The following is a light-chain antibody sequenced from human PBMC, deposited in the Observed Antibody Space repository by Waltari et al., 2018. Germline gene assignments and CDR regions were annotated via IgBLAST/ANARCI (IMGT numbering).Light chain of an antibody. CDR3: QQYNTWPPYT. CDR2: SGS. Sequence: EIVMTQSPATLSVSPGESATLSCRASESVSSNLAWYQQKPGQAPRLLMYSGSTRATGIPARFSGSGSGREFTLIISSLQSEDFAVYYCQQYNTWPPYTFGQGTKLEIK. V-gene: IGKV3-15*01. J-gene: IGKJ2*01. CDR1: ESVSSN.